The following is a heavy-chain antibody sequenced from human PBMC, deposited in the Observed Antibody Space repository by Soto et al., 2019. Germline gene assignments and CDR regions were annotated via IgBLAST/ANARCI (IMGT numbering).Heavy chain of an antibody. V-gene: IGHV3-21*01. CDR2: ISSSSSYI. J-gene: IGHJ3*02. CDR1: GFTFSSYS. Sequence: GGSLRLSCAASGFTFSSYSMNWVRQAPGKGLEWVSSISSSSSYIYYADSVKGRFTISRDNAKNSLYLQMNSLRAEDTAVYYCASRTSTGTFDAFDIWGQGTMVTVSS. D-gene: IGHD1-1*01. CDR3: ASRTSTGTFDAFDI.